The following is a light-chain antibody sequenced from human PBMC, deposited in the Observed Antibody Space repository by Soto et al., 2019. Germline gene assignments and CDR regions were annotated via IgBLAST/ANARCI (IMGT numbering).Light chain of an antibody. Sequence: EIVMTQSPLSLPVTPGEPASISCRSSQSLLYSNRYNYLDWYLQRPGQPPQLLIYLGSERASGVPARFSGSGSGTDFILKISRVEAEDAGVYSCMQALQTPYTFGQGTKLEIK. J-gene: IGKJ2*01. CDR1: QSLLYSNRYNY. CDR3: MQALQTPYT. CDR2: LGS. V-gene: IGKV2-28*01.